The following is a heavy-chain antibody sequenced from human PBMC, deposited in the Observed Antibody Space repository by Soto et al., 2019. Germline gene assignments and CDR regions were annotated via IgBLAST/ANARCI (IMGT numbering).Heavy chain of an antibody. CDR3: ARGWGYYGDTRWYFDL. J-gene: IGHJ2*01. CDR2: ISSSGSTI. Sequence: QVQLVESGGGLVKPGGSLRLSCAASGFTFSDYYMSWIRQAPGKGLEWVSYISSSGSTIYYADSVKGRFTISRDNAKNSLYLQMNRLGAEDTAVDYCARGWGYYGDTRWYFDLWGRSTLVTVSS. CDR1: GFTFSDYY. V-gene: IGHV3-11*01. D-gene: IGHD4-17*01.